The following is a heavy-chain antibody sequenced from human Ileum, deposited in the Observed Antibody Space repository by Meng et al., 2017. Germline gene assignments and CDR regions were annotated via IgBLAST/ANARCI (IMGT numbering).Heavy chain of an antibody. Sequence: GHVVEAGGGWVRPWGSLGLSCAASGFNFNDAWMSWVRQAPGKGLEWIGRIRSKSDGGTTDYATPVNDRLTISRDDSKTTLYLQMNSLKTEDTAVYYCTDGRNIWGQGTMVTVSS. CDR3: TDGRNI. V-gene: IGHV3-15*01. D-gene: IGHD4-23*01. J-gene: IGHJ3*02. CDR2: IRSKSDGGTT. CDR1: GFNFNDAW.